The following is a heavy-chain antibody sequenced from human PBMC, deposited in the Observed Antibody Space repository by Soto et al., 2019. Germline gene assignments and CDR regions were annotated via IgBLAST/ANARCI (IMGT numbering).Heavy chain of an antibody. CDR3: ARGAAAARHHFDY. J-gene: IGHJ4*02. Sequence: ASVKVSCKASGYTFTGYYMHWVRQAPGQGLEWMGWINPNSGGTNYAQKFQGWVTMTRDTSISTAYMELSRLRSDDTAVYYCARGAAAARHHFDYWGQGALVTVSS. D-gene: IGHD6-13*01. CDR1: GYTFTGYY. V-gene: IGHV1-2*04. CDR2: INPNSGGT.